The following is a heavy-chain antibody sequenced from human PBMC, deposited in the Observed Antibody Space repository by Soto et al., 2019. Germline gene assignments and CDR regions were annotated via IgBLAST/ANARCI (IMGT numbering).Heavy chain of an antibody. D-gene: IGHD3-22*01. Sequence: QVQLQESGPGLVKPSQTLSLTCTVSGGSISSGDYYWSWIRQPPGKGLEWIGYIYYSGSTYYNPSLKSRVTISADTAKNQFSLKLSSVTAGDTAVYYCARFINSHLYYYDSSGYLDWYFDLWGRGTLVTVSS. CDR3: ARFINSHLYYYDSSGYLDWYFDL. V-gene: IGHV4-30-4*01. J-gene: IGHJ2*01. CDR1: GGSISSGDYY. CDR2: IYYSGST.